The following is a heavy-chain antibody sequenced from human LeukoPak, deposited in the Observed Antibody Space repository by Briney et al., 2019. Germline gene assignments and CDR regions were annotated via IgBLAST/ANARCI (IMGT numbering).Heavy chain of an antibody. V-gene: IGHV5-51*01. CDR1: GYSFTSYW. CDR2: IYPGDSDT. Sequence: GASLKISCKGSGYSFTSYWIGWVRQMPGKGLEWMGVIYPGDSDTRYSPSFQGQVTIPADKSISTAYLQWSSLKASDTAMYYCARQKVDAFDIWGQGTMVTVSS. CDR3: ARQKVDAFDI. J-gene: IGHJ3*02.